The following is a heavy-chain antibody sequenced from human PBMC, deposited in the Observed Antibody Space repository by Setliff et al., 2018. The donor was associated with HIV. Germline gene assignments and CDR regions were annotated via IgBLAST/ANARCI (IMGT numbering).Heavy chain of an antibody. J-gene: IGHJ4*02. CDR3: ARDFLRSGYFDS. D-gene: IGHD4-17*01. CDR1: GDSLSSDYYY. V-gene: IGHV4-31*03. Sequence: KPSETLSLTCTVSGDSLSSDYYYWTWIRQHPEKGLEWIGYIYYSGSTLYNPSLRSRLSMSVDTSKNQFSLELSSVTAADTAVYFCARDFLRSGYFDSWGQGKLVTVS. CDR2: IYYSGST.